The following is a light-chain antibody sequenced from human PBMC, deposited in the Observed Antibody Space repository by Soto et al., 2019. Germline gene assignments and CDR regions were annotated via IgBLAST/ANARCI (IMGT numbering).Light chain of an antibody. Sequence: DIHLTQSPSSLSASVGDRVTITCRASQSINRFLNWYQRKPGKAPKLLIYAASSLQSGVPSRFSGSGSGTDFTLTISSLQPEDFATYYCPQSYSPPPVTFGQGTRLEIK. CDR3: PQSYSPPPVT. J-gene: IGKJ5*01. V-gene: IGKV1-39*01. CDR2: AAS. CDR1: QSINRF.